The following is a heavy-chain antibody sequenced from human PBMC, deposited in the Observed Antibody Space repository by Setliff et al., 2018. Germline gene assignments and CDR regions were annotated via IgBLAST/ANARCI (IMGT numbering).Heavy chain of an antibody. J-gene: IGHJ4*02. CDR3: ASIALTEPSYYDYVWGSYRFFHYFDY. D-gene: IGHD3-16*02. V-gene: IGHV4-34*01. Sequence: SETLSLTCAVYGGSFSGYYWSWIRQPPGKGLEWIGEINHSGSTYYNPSLKSRVTISVDTSKNQFSLKLSSVTAADTAVYYCASIALTEPSYYDYVWGSYRFFHYFDYWGQGTLVTVSS. CDR2: INHSGST. CDR1: GGSFSGYY.